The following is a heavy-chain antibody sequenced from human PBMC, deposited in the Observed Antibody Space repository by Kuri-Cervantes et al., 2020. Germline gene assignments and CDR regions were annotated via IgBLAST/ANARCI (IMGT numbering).Heavy chain of an antibody. J-gene: IGHJ4*02. V-gene: IGHV1-2*02. CDR2: IHPNSGGT. CDR1: GYTFTGYY. CDR3: ARSGDYYDSSGYYSCDY. D-gene: IGHD3-22*01. Sequence: ASVKVSCKASGYTFTGYYIHWVRQAPGQGLEWMGWIHPNSGGTNYAQNFKGRVTMTTDTSISTAYMELSSLRSEDTAVYYCARSGDYYDSSGYYSCDYWGQGTLVTVSS.